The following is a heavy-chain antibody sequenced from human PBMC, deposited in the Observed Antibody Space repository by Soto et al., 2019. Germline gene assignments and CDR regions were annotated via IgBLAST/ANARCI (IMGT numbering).Heavy chain of an antibody. J-gene: IGHJ3*02. CDR3: ARGNGKNYGPAMGDGFDI. Sequence: PGGSLRLSCVVSGFTFSHYDMYWVRQVSGKGLEWVSGIGSDGDTYYAASVKGRFTVPRENDKNSLYLQMRGLRPGDTAVYYCARGNGKNYGPAMGDGFDIWGQGTTVTVSS. V-gene: IGHV3-13*01. D-gene: IGHD3-10*01. CDR1: GFTFSHYD. CDR2: IGSDGDT.